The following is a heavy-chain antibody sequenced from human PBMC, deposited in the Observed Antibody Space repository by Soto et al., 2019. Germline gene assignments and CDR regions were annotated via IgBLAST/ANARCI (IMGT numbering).Heavy chain of an antibody. D-gene: IGHD3-10*01. J-gene: IGHJ6*02. CDR1: GYTFIGYY. V-gene: IGHV1-2*04. Sequence: QVQLVQSGAEVKKTGASVKVSCKASGYTFIGYYIHWVRQAPGQGLEWMGWINPNSGGTNYAQRFQGWVTMTRDRPISTAYMELSRLKSDDTAVYYWARVGGGLASLGYYGMDVWGQGTTVTVSS. CDR3: ARVGGGLASLGYYGMDV. CDR2: INPNSGGT.